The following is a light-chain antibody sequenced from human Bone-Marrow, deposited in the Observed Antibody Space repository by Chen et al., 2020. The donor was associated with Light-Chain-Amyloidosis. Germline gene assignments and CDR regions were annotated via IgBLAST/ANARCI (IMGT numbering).Light chain of an antibody. J-gene: IGLJ3*02. CDR3: QVWDRSSDRPV. V-gene: IGLV3-21*02. Sequence: SYVLTQPSLVSVAPGQTATIACGGNNIGSTSVRWYQQTPGQAPLLVVYDDSDRPSGIPERLSGSTSGNTATMTISRVEAGDEADYYCQVWDRSSDRPVFGGGTKLTVL. CDR2: DDS. CDR1: NIGSTS.